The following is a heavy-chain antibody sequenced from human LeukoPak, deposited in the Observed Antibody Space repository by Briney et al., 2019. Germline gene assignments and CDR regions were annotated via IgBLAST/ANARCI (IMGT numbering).Heavy chain of an antibody. CDR2: IYTSGST. V-gene: IGHV4-4*07. D-gene: IGHD2-2*01. CDR1: GGSISSYY. J-gene: IGHJ3*02. Sequence: SETLSLTCTVSGGSISSYYWSWIRQPAGKGLEWIGRIYTSGSTNYNPSLKSRVTMSVDTSKNQFSLKLSSVTAADTAVYYCARDYCSSTSCYGNDAFDIWGQGTMVTVSS. CDR3: ARDYCSSTSCYGNDAFDI.